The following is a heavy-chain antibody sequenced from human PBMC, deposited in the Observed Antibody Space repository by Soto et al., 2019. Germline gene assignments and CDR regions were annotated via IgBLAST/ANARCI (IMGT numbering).Heavy chain of an antibody. V-gene: IGHV3-33*01. CDR1: VFTFSSYG. CDR2: IWYDGSNK. D-gene: IGHD2-15*01. Sequence: VRLSCAASVFTFSSYGMHWVRQAPGKGLEWVAVIWYDGSNKYYADSVKGRCTISRDNSKNTLYLQMTSLRDEDTAVYYCARDRGYCSGGSCYSRYGMDVWGHGATVTVSS. J-gene: IGHJ6*02. CDR3: ARDRGYCSGGSCYSRYGMDV.